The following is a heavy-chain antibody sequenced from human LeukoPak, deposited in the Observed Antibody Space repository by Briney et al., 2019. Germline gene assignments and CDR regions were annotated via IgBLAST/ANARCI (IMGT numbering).Heavy chain of an antibody. CDR3: AREGVAGFGELYWGY. Sequence: PGGSLRLSCAASGFTVSSSYMRWVRQAPGKGLEWVSIIYSSGTTYYADSVKGRFTISRDNSKNTLYLQMNRLRAEDTAVYYCAREGVAGFGELYWGYWGQGTLVTVSS. CDR1: GFTVSSSY. J-gene: IGHJ4*02. D-gene: IGHD3-10*01. CDR2: IYSSGTT. V-gene: IGHV3-53*01.